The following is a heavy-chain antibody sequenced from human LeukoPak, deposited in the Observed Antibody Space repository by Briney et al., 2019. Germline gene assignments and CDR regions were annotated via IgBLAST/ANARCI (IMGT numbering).Heavy chain of an antibody. CDR2: ITGSGGNT. V-gene: IGHV3-23*01. Sequence: GGSLRLSCAASGFTFSTYAMTWVRQAPGQGLEWVSAITGSGGNTDYADSVKGRFTISRDNSKNTLYPQMNSLRAEDTAVYYCAKQGYNTGWVDYWGQGTLVTVSS. D-gene: IGHD6-19*01. J-gene: IGHJ4*02. CDR3: AKQGYNTGWVDY. CDR1: GFTFSTYA.